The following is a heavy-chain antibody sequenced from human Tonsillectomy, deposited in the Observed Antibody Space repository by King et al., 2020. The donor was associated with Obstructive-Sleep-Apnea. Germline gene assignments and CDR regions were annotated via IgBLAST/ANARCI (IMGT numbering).Heavy chain of an antibody. CDR1: GGSISSYY. CDR3: AREGSGWPHYYFDY. Sequence: VQLQESGPGLVKPSETLSLTCTVSGGSISSYYWSWIRQPPGKGLEWIGYFYYSGSTNYNPSLKSRVTISVDTSKNQFSLKLSSVTAADTAVYYCAREGSGWPHYYFDYWGQGTLVTVSS. J-gene: IGHJ4*02. CDR2: FYYSGST. V-gene: IGHV4-59*01. D-gene: IGHD6-19*01.